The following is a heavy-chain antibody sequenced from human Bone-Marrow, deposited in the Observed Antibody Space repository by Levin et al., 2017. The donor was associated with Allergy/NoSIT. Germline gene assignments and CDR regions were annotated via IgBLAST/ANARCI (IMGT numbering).Heavy chain of an antibody. V-gene: IGHV4-59*08. D-gene: IGHD2/OR15-2a*01. CDR2: IYNTRST. Sequence: SQTLSLPCTVSGDSIRDFYWSWIRQPPGKGLEWLGFIYNTRSTNYSPSVKSRATISADTTKNQFSLRLNSVTAADTAVYYCARRNNIGYFDSWGQGTLVSVSS. CDR1: GDSIRDFY. CDR3: ARRNNIGYFDS. J-gene: IGHJ4*02.